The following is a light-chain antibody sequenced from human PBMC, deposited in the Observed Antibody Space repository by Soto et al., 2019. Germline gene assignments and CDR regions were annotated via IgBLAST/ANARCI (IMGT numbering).Light chain of an antibody. Sequence: IVMTQSPLSLPVTPGEPASISCKSSQSLLHSNGYNYLDWYLQKPGQSPQLLIYLGSNRASGVPDRFSGSGSGTDFTLNISRVEAEDVGVYYCMQALQTPYTFGQGTKLEI. CDR2: LGS. J-gene: IGKJ2*01. CDR1: QSLLHSNGYNY. CDR3: MQALQTPYT. V-gene: IGKV2-28*01.